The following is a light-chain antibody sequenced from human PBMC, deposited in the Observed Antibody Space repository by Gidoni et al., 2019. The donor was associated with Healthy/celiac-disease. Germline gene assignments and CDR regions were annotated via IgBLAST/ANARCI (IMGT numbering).Light chain of an antibody. J-gene: IGKJ5*01. CDR1: QSVSSSY. CDR2: GAS. Sequence: EIVLTQSPGTLSLSPGERATLSCRASQSVSSSYLAWYQQKPGQAPRLLIYGASSRATGIPDRCSGSGSGTDFTLTISRLEPEDFAVYYCQQYARGITFGQGTRLEIK. V-gene: IGKV3-20*01. CDR3: QQYARGIT.